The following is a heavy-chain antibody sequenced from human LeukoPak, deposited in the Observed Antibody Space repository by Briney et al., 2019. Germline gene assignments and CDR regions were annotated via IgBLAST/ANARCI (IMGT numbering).Heavy chain of an antibody. CDR1: AYSISSGYY. CDR2: IYYSGST. J-gene: IGHJ5*02. CDR3: ARARAAAGTFFGTNNWFDP. Sequence: SETLSLTCTVSAYSISSGYYWSWIRQPPGKGLEWIGYIYYSGSTNYNPSLKSRVTISVDTSKNQFSLKLSSVTAADTAVYYCARARAAAGTFFGTNNWFDPWGQGTLVTVSS. V-gene: IGHV4-61*01. D-gene: IGHD6-13*01.